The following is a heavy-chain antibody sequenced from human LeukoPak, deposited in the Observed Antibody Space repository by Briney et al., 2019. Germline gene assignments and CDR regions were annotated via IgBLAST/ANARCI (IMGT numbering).Heavy chain of an antibody. D-gene: IGHD3-3*01. CDR2: ISSSSSTI. CDR1: GFTFSSYS. V-gene: IGHV3-48*01. Sequence: GGSLRLSCAASGFTFSSYSVNWVRQAPGKGLEWVSYISSSSSTIYYADSVKGRFTISRDNAKNSLYLQMNSLRAEDTAVYYCARESMYYDFWSGYSYYYYYYMDVWGKGTTVTVSS. J-gene: IGHJ6*03. CDR3: ARESMYYDFWSGYSYYYYYYMDV.